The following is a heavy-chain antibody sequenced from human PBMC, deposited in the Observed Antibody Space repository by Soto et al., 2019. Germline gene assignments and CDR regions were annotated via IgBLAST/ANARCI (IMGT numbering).Heavy chain of an antibody. J-gene: IGHJ4*02. CDR2: ISYDGSNK. V-gene: IGHV3-30-3*01. Sequence: GGSLRLSCAASGFTFSSYAMHWVRQAPGKGLEWVAVISYDGSNKYYADSVKGRFTISRDNSKNTLYLQMNSLRAEDTAVYYCARATYFDWTPYFDYWGQGTLVTVSS. CDR1: GFTFSSYA. CDR3: ARATYFDWTPYFDY. D-gene: IGHD3-9*01.